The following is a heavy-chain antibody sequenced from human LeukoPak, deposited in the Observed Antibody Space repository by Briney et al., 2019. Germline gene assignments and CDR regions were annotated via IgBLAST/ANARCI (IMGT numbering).Heavy chain of an antibody. CDR3: ARGGKCSDGKCYLIDY. V-gene: IGHV3-74*01. Sequence: GGSLRLSCAASGFTFSSHWMHWVRQAPGKGLVWVSRINSDGSSISYADSVKGRFTLSRDNSKNTLYLQINSLRTEDTAVYYCARGGKCSDGKCYLIDYWGQGTLVTVSS. J-gene: IGHJ4*02. CDR2: INSDGSSI. CDR1: GFTFSSHW. D-gene: IGHD2-15*01.